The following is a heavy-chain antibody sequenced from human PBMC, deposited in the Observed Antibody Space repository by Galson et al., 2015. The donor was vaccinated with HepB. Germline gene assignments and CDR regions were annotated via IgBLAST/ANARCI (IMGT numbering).Heavy chain of an antibody. V-gene: IGHV4-59*12. J-gene: IGHJ6*03. Sequence: SETLSLTCTVSGGSISAYYWSWIRQPPGKGLEWIGRIYYSGSTHYNPSLKTRVTMSVGTSKNQFSLKLNSVTAADTAVYYCARGGYYYGSGTFYHYYYMDVWGKGTTVTVSS. CDR1: GGSISAYY. CDR3: ARGGYYYGSGTFYHYYYMDV. D-gene: IGHD3-10*01. CDR2: IYYSGST.